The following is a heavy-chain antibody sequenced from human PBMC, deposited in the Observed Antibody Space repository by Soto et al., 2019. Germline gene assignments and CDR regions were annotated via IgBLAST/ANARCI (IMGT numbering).Heavy chain of an antibody. CDR3: AREPGDQGTGTDTTVNTHYYYYGMDV. J-gene: IGHJ6*02. V-gene: IGHV1-18*04. D-gene: IGHD4-4*01. CDR2: ISAYNGNT. CDR1: GYTFTSYG. Sequence: ASVKVSCKASGYTFTSYGISWVRQAPGQGLEWMGWISAYNGNTNYAQKLQGRVTMTTDTSTSTAYMELRSLRSDDTAVYYCAREPGDQGTGTDTTVNTHYYYYGMDVWGQGTTVTVSS.